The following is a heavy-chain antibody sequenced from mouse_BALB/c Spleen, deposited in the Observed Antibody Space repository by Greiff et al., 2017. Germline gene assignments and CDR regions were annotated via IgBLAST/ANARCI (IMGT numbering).Heavy chain of an antibody. CDR3: ARNYGHEDY. J-gene: IGHJ2*01. Sequence: QVQLQQSGAELAKPGASVKMSCTASGYTFTSYWMHWVKQRPGQGLEWIGYINPSTGYTEYNQKFKDKATLTADKSSSTAYMQLSSLTSEDSAVYYRARNYGHEDYWGQGTTLTVSS. D-gene: IGHD2-14*01. V-gene: IGHV1-7*01. CDR2: INPSTGYT. CDR1: GYTFTSYW.